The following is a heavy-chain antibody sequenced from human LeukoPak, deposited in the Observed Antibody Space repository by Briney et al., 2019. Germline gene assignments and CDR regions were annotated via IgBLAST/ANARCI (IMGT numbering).Heavy chain of an antibody. D-gene: IGHD6-13*01. V-gene: IGHV3-21*01. Sequence: GGSLRLSCAASGFTFSSYSMNWVRQAPGKGLEWVSSISSSSSYIYYAGSVKGRFTISRDNAKNSLYLQMNSLGAEDTAVYYCARGPLAAAGDYWGQGILVTVSS. J-gene: IGHJ4*02. CDR3: ARGPLAAAGDY. CDR2: ISSSSSYI. CDR1: GFTFSSYS.